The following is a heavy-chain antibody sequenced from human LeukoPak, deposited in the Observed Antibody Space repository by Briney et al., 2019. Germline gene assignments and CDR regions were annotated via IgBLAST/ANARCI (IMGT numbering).Heavy chain of an antibody. Sequence: PGGSLRLSCAASGFTFDDYGMSRVRQAPGKGLEWVSAISGSGGSTNYADSVKGRFTISRDNSKNTLYLQINSLRAEDTAVYYCAKCILTGYYKGYMDVWGKGTTVTISS. V-gene: IGHV3-23*01. J-gene: IGHJ6*03. CDR3: AKCILTGYYKGYMDV. CDR2: ISGSGGST. CDR1: GFTFDDYG. D-gene: IGHD3-9*01.